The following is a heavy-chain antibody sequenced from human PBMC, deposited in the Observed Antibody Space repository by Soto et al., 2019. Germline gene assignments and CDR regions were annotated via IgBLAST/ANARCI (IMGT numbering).Heavy chain of an antibody. CDR1: GVSISGSRYY. CDR3: ARGGIPPSGYGIAYAMDV. V-gene: IGHV4-39*01. Sequence: SETLSLTCTVSGVSISGSRYYWGWIRQPPGRGLEWIGSIYYSGSTYYTPALKSRVTLSVDTSKNQFSLNLNSVTAADTAVYYCARGGIPPSGYGIAYAMDVWGQGTTVTVSS. J-gene: IGHJ6*02. D-gene: IGHD1-26*01. CDR2: IYYSGST.